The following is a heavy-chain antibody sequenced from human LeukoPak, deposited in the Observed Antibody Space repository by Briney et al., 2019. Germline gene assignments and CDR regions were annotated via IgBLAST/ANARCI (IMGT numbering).Heavy chain of an antibody. CDR2: ISAYNGNT. D-gene: IGHD3-22*01. CDR3: ARDPYYYDSSGYYYYYYYMDV. CDR1: GYTFTSYG. Sequence: ASVKVSCKASGYTFTSYGISWVGQAPGQGLEWMGWISAYNGNTNYAQKLQGRVTMTTDTSTSTAYMELRSLRSDDTAVYYCARDPYYYDSSGYYYYYYYMDVWGKGTTVTISS. V-gene: IGHV1-18*01. J-gene: IGHJ6*03.